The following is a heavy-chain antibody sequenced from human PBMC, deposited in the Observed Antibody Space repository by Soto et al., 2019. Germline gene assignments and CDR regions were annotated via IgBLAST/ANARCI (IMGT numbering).Heavy chain of an antibody. CDR2: ISGYNGNT. Sequence: QVQLVQSGAEVKKPGASVKVSCKTSGYNFTSYGISWVRQAPGQGLEWMGWISGYNGNTNYAQKLQGRVTMTTDTSTSTGYMELRSLRSDGTAVYYCAREAVGGGLVRGDHWFDPWGQGTLVTVSS. J-gene: IGHJ5*02. CDR3: AREAVGGGLVRGDHWFDP. CDR1: GYNFTSYG. V-gene: IGHV1-18*01. D-gene: IGHD3-10*01.